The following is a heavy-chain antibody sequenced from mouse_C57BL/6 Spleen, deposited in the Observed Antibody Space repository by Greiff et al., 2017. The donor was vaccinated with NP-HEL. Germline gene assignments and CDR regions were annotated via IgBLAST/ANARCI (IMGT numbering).Heavy chain of an antibody. D-gene: IGHD1-1*01. CDR1: GYSITSGYY. CDR3: ARDGAYGSSPYYYAMDY. V-gene: IGHV3-6*01. CDR2: ISYDGSN. Sequence: EVQLQESGPGLVKPSQSLSLTCSVTGYSITSGYYWNWIRQFPGNKLEWMGYISYDGSNNYNPSLKNRISITRDTSKNQFFLKLNSVTTEDTATYYCARDGAYGSSPYYYAMDYWGQGTSVTVSS. J-gene: IGHJ4*01.